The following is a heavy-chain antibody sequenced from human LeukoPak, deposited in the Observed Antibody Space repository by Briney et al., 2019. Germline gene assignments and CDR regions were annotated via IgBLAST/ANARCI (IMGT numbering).Heavy chain of an antibody. J-gene: IGHJ4*02. Sequence: PGGSLRLSCAASGFTFSSYSMNWVRQAPGKGLEWVSSISSSSSYIYYADSVKGRFTISRDNAKNSLYLQMNSLRAEDTAVYYCASHDGGSSSWYYPPYFDYWGQGTLVTVSS. D-gene: IGHD6-13*01. CDR1: GFTFSSYS. V-gene: IGHV3-21*01. CDR2: ISSSSSYI. CDR3: ASHDGGSSSWYYPPYFDY.